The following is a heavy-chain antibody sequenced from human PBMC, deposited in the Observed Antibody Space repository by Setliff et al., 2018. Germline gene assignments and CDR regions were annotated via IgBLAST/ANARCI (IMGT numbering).Heavy chain of an antibody. J-gene: IGHJ4*02. CDR2: IFYNGMA. V-gene: IGHV4-39*07. CDR1: GASIRNNYY. Sequence: PSETLSLTCAVSGASIRNNYYWGWIRQSPGTGLEWIGSIFYNGMAYYNPSLKSRVTMSVDTSKNQFSLKLNSMTTADPAVYYCARGGTYRYFDYWGQGTLVTVS. CDR3: ARGGTYRYFDY.